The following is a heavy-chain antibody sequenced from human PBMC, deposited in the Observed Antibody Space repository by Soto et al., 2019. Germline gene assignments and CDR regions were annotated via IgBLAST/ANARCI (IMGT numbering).Heavy chain of an antibody. Sequence: PSETLSLTCTVSGGSISSSSYYWGWIRQPPGKGLEWIGSIYYSGSTYYNPSLKSRVTISVDTSKNQFSLKLSSVTAADTAVYYCARRSGRTGSLSYGMDVWGQGTTVPVSS. CDR2: IYYSGST. V-gene: IGHV4-39*01. J-gene: IGHJ6*02. CDR3: ARRSGRTGSLSYGMDV. D-gene: IGHD2-15*01. CDR1: GGSISSSSYY.